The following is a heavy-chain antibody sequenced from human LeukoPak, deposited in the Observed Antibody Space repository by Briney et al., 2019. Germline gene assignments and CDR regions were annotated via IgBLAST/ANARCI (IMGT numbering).Heavy chain of an antibody. D-gene: IGHD2-2*02. Sequence: PGRSLRLACAASGFPFSAYTMHWVRQSPGKGLEWMAVTLFNGSEKHYADSVKGRFTISRDNSKNTLFLEMNSLRVEDTGIYYCARDNLADYTKAFDFWGQGTMVTVSS. V-gene: IGHV3-30-3*01. CDR3: ARDNLADYTKAFDF. CDR2: TLFNGSEK. J-gene: IGHJ3*01. CDR1: GFPFSAYT.